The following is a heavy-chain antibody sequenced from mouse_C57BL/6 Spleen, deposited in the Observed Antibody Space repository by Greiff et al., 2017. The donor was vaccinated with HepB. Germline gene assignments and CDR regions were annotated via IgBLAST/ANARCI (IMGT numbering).Heavy chain of an antibody. CDR2: INPYNGGT. D-gene: IGHD2-4*01. V-gene: IGHV1-19*01. CDR3: ARGGYDYDAYYFDY. J-gene: IGHJ2*01. Sequence: EVQLQQSGPVLVKPGASVKMSCKASGYTFTDYYMNWVKQSHGKSLEWIGVINPYNGGTSYNQKFKGKATLTVDKSSSTAYMELNSLTSEDAAVYYCARGGYDYDAYYFDYWGQGTTLTVSS. CDR1: GYTFTDYY.